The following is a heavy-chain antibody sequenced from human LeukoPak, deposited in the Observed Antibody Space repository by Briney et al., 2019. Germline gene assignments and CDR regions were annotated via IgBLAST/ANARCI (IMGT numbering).Heavy chain of an antibody. D-gene: IGHD3-22*01. J-gene: IGHJ4*02. CDR1: GFTFSSYA. CDR3: ARVYNYYDSSGPIDY. V-gene: IGHV3-30*04. CDR2: ISYDGSNK. Sequence: GWSLPLSCAASGFTFSSYAMHWVRQAPGKGLEWVAVISYDGSNKYYADSVKGRFTISRDNSKNTLYLQMNSPRAEDTAVYYCARVYNYYDSSGPIDYWGQGTLVTVSS.